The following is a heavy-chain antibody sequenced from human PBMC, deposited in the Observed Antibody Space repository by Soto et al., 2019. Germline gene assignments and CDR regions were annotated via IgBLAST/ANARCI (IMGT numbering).Heavy chain of an antibody. D-gene: IGHD6-19*01. CDR1: GGSFSGYY. CDR2: INHSGST. V-gene: IGHV4-34*01. CDR3: ARARYSSHYYIDN. J-gene: IGHJ4*02. Sequence: PSETLSLTCAVYGGSFSGYYWSWIRQPPGKGLEWIGEINHSGSTNYNPSLKSRVTISVDTSKNQFSLKLSSVTAADTAVYYCARARYSSHYYIDNWGQGTLVTVSS.